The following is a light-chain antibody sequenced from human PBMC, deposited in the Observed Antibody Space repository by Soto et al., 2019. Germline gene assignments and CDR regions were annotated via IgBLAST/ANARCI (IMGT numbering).Light chain of an antibody. CDR2: GAS. J-gene: IGKJ1*01. CDR1: QTVSSQ. V-gene: IGKV3-15*01. CDR3: QQYNNWPPA. Sequence: EIVMTQSPATLSVSPGERATLSCRASQTVSSQLAWYQLKPGQAPRLLIYGASTRATDIPARFSGSGSGTDFALTIGSLQSEDFAVYYCQQYNNWPPAFGQGTTVE.